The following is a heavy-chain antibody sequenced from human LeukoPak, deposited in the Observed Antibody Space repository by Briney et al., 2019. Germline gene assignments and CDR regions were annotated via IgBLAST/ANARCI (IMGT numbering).Heavy chain of an antibody. CDR2: ISSSGSSR. J-gene: IGHJ4*02. CDR1: GFTFSDYF. D-gene: IGHD3-3*01. Sequence: GGSLRLSCAASGFTFSDYFMSWIRQAPGKGLEWVSYISSSGSSRYYADSVKGRFSISRDNAKNSLFLQMNSLRAEDTAVYYCARDSLGYDFWSGSHYWGQGTLVTVSS. CDR3: ARDSLGYDFWSGSHY. V-gene: IGHV3-11*04.